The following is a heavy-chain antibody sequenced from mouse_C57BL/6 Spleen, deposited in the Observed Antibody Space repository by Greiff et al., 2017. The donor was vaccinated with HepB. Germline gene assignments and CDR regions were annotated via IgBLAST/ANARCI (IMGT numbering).Heavy chain of an antibody. V-gene: IGHV1-4*01. D-gene: IGHD2-4*01. J-gene: IGHJ2*01. Sequence: QVQLQQSGAELARPGASVKMSCKASGYTFTSYTMHWVKQRPGQGLEWIGYINPSSGYTKYNQKFKDKATLTADKSSSTAYMQLSSLTSEDSAVYYCSRSDDYVYYYDDWGQGTTLTVSS. CDR3: SRSDDYVYYYDD. CDR1: GYTFTSYT. CDR2: INPSSGYT.